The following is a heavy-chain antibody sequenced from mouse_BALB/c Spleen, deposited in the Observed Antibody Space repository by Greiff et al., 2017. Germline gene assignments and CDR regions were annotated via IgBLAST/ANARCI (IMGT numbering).Heavy chain of an antibody. V-gene: IGHV7-3*02. CDR1: GFTFTDYY. CDR3: ARDHYFDY. Sequence: EVKLQESGGGLVQPGGSLRLSCAPSGFTFTDYYMSWVRQPPGKALEWLGFIRNKANGYTTEYSASVKGRFTISRDNSQSILYLQMNTLRAEDSATYYCARDHYFDYWGQGTTLTVSS. J-gene: IGHJ2*01. CDR2: IRNKANGYTT.